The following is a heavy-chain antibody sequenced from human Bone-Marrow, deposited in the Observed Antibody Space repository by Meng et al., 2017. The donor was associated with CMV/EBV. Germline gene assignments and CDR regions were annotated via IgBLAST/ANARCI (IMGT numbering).Heavy chain of an antibody. J-gene: IGHJ3*02. D-gene: IGHD3-22*01. V-gene: IGHV3-7*01. Sequence: GESLKISCAASGFTFSSYWMSWVRQAPGKGLEWVANIKQDGSEKYYVDSVKGRFTISRDNAKNSLYLQMNSLRAEDTAVYYCARQKGAYDSSGYYYPYDAFVIWGQGTMVTVSS. CDR3: ARQKGAYDSSGYYYPYDAFVI. CDR1: GFTFSSYW. CDR2: IKQDGSEK.